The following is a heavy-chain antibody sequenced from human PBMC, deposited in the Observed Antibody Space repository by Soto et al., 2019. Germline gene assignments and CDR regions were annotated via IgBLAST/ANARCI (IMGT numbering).Heavy chain of an antibody. CDR3: AKDRGWSSADLEY. J-gene: IGHJ4*02. D-gene: IGHD6-19*01. CDR1: GFNFSSFG. Sequence: QVQLVESGGGVVQPGSSLRLSCAASGFNFSSFGMHWVRQAPGKGLEWVALMSCDGSSKYYQDSLKGRFTISRDKSKNTLYLQMSSLRVEDTAVYYCAKDRGWSSADLEYWGQGTLVTVSS. CDR2: MSCDGSSK. V-gene: IGHV3-30*18.